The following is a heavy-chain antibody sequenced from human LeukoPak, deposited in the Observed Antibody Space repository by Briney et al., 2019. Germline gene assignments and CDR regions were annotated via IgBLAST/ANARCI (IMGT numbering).Heavy chain of an antibody. CDR2: INGYGSST. Sequence: GGSLRLSCAASGFTFVSYWMHWVRQAPGKGLVWVSRINGYGSSTDFADSVKGRFTISRDNAKNTLYLQMNSPIAEDTAVYYCARDAPGNTALDYWGQGTLVTVSS. CDR3: ARDAPGNTALDY. D-gene: IGHD5-18*01. CDR1: GFTFVSYW. J-gene: IGHJ4*02. V-gene: IGHV3-74*01.